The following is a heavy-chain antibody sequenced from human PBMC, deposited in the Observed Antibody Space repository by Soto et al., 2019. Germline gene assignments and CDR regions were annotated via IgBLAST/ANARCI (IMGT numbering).Heavy chain of an antibody. D-gene: IGHD3-10*01. CDR3: ARAGENYGSGTFSPPLRYYFNS. CDR2: INPSGGRT. CDR1: GYTFTTHY. J-gene: IGHJ4*02. Sequence: QVQLVQSGTEVKKPGASVNVSCKASGYTFTTHYMHWVRQAPGQGLGWMGIINPSGGRTTYALKFQGRVTMTSDTSTNTGYVELTSLRSEDTAIYFCARAGENYGSGTFSPPLRYYFNSWGQGTLVTVSS. V-gene: IGHV1-46*01.